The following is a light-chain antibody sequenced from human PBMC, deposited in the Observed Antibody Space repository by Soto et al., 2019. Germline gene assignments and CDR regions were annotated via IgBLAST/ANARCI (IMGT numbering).Light chain of an antibody. CDR1: QNINNW. V-gene: IGKV1-5*01. Sequence: DLQMTQSPSTLSASIGDRVIITCRASQNINNWLAWYQQKPGKAPKVLIYDASILGSGVPSRFSGSGYGTEFTLTITSLQPDDFATYYCQRYDGYFGQGTKVEI. CDR3: QRYDGY. CDR2: DAS. J-gene: IGKJ2*01.